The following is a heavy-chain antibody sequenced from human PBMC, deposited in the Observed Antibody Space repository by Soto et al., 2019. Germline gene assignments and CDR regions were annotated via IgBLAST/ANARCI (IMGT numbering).Heavy chain of an antibody. D-gene: IGHD3-3*01. CDR3: AREGSATLFFFDY. CDR2: INPSGGTT. J-gene: IGHJ4*02. CDR1: GYNFTSYY. Sequence: ASVKASCRASGYNFTSYYMHWVRQAPGQGLEWMGMINPSGGTTSYTQKFQGRVTMTRDTSTSTVYMELSSLRSEDTAVYYCAREGSATLFFFDYWGQGTLVTVSS. V-gene: IGHV1-46*01.